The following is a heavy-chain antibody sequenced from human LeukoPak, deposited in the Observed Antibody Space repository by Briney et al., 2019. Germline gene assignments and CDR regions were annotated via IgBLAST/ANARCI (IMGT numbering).Heavy chain of an antibody. Sequence: SVKVSCKASGGTFSSYAISWVRQAPGQGLEWMGGMIPIFGTANYAQKFQGRVTITTDESTSTAYMELSSLRSEDAAVYYCAKAVTILGVVYYFDYWGQGTLVTVSS. CDR3: AKAVTILGVVYYFDY. CDR2: MIPIFGTA. CDR1: GGTFSSYA. J-gene: IGHJ4*02. D-gene: IGHD3-3*01. V-gene: IGHV1-69*05.